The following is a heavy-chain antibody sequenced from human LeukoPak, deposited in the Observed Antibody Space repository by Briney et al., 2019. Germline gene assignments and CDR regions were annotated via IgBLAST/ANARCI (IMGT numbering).Heavy chain of an antibody. Sequence: GGSLRLSCAASGFTFSSYGMHWVRQAPGKELEWVAVIWYDGSNKYYADSVKGRFTISRDNSKNTLYLQMNSLRAEDTAVYYCARALLPAALDYWGQGTLVTVSS. J-gene: IGHJ4*02. D-gene: IGHD2-2*01. CDR2: IWYDGSNK. V-gene: IGHV3-33*01. CDR1: GFTFSSYG. CDR3: ARALLPAALDY.